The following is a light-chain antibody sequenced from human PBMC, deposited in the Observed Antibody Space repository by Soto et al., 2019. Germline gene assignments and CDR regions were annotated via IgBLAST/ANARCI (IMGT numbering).Light chain of an antibody. J-gene: IGKJ2*01. CDR3: QQYDNLLMYT. CDR2: GAS. Sequence: DLQMTQSPPSLSASVGDRVTITCQASQDINIHLNWYQQKPGKAPKVLIYGASNLEAGVPSRFSGSGSGTDFSFTISSLQAEDIATYYCQQYDNLLMYTFGQGTKLEIK. V-gene: IGKV1-33*01. CDR1: QDINIH.